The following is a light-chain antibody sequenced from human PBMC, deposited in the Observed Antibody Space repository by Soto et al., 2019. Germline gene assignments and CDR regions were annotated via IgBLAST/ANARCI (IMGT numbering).Light chain of an antibody. CDR2: EVS. J-gene: IGLJ3*02. CDR1: SSDVGGYNY. CDR3: TSYAGSNHNWV. V-gene: IGLV2-8*01. Sequence: QSALTQPPSASGSPGQSVTISCTGTSSDVGGYNYVSWYQQHPGKAPKLMIYEVSKRPSGVPDRFSGSKSGNTASLTVSGRQAEHEADYYCTSYAGSNHNWVFGGGTKLTVL.